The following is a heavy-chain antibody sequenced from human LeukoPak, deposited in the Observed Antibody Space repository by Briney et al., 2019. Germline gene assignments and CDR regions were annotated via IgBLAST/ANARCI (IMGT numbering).Heavy chain of an antibody. V-gene: IGHV1-69*13. J-gene: IGHJ4*02. CDR3: AVVATMKYRFDY. D-gene: IGHD5-12*01. Sequence: VASVKVSCKASGYTFTSYYMHWVRQAPGQGLEWMGGIIPIFGTANYAQKFQGRVTITADESTSTAYMELSSLRSEDTAVYYCAVVATMKYRFDYWGQGTLVTVSS. CDR1: GYTFTSYY. CDR2: IIPIFGTA.